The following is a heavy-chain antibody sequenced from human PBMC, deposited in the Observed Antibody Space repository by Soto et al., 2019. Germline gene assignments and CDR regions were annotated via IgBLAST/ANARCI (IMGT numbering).Heavy chain of an antibody. Sequence: QVQLVQSGAEVKKPGASVKVSCKASGYTFTSYGISWVRQAPGQGLEWMGWISAYNGNTNYAQKLQGRVTMTTDTSTSKAYIELRSLRSEDTAVYYCARDEGYCSSTSCFNMPPYDAFDIWGQGTMVTVSS. CDR3: ARDEGYCSSTSCFNMPPYDAFDI. D-gene: IGHD2-2*01. CDR2: ISAYNGNT. V-gene: IGHV1-18*01. CDR1: GYTFTSYG. J-gene: IGHJ3*02.